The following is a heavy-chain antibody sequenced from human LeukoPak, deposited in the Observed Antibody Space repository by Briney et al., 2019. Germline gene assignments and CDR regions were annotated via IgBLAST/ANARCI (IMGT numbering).Heavy chain of an antibody. CDR2: IYPGDSDT. D-gene: IGHD4-23*01. J-gene: IGHJ6*02. V-gene: IGHV5-51*01. CDR1: GYSFTSYW. Sequence: GESLKISCKGSGYSFTSYWIGWVRQMPGKGLEWMGIIYPGDSDTRYSPSFQGQVTISADKSISTAYLRWSSLKASDTAMYYCARWASLTYGGNSRGYYYYYGMDVWGQGTTVTVSS. CDR3: ARWASLTYGGNSRGYYYYYGMDV.